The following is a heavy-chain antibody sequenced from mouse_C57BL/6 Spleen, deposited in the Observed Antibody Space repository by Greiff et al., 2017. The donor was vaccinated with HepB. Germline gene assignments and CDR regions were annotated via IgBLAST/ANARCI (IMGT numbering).Heavy chain of an antibody. J-gene: IGHJ2*01. D-gene: IGHD1-1*01. Sequence: QVQLQQSGAELVKPGASVKISCKASGYAFSSYWMNWVKQRPGKGLEWIGQIYPGDGDTNYNGKFKGKATLTADKSSSTAYMQLSSLTSEDSAVYFCAREGYGRTFDYWGQGTTLTVSS. V-gene: IGHV1-80*01. CDR1: GYAFSSYW. CDR3: AREGYGRTFDY. CDR2: IYPGDGDT.